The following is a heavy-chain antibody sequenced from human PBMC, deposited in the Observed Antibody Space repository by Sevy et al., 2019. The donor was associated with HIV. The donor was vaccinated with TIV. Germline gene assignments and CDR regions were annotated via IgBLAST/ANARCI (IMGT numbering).Heavy chain of an antibody. CDR2: INHSGST. V-gene: IGHV4-34*01. CDR3: ARGSTLTYSSSWKYYFDY. J-gene: IGHJ4*02. CDR1: GGSFSGYY. D-gene: IGHD6-13*01. Sequence: SETLSLTCAVYGGSFSGYYWSWIRQTPGKGLEWIGEINHSGSTNYNPSLKSRVTISVDTSKNQFSLKLSSVTAADTAVYYCARGSTLTYSSSWKYYFDYWGQGTLVTVSS.